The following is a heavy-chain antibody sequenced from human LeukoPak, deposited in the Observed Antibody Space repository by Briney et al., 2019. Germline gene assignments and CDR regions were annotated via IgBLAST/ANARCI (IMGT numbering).Heavy chain of an antibody. Sequence: GSLRLSCAASGFTFSSYWMHWVRQAPGKGLVWVSRINSDGSSTSYADSVKGRFTISRDNAKNTLYLQMNSLRAEDTAVYYCARVPLRYFDWLLFGWYYFDYWGQGTLVTVSS. D-gene: IGHD3-9*01. CDR2: INSDGSST. CDR3: ARVPLRYFDWLLFGWYYFDY. J-gene: IGHJ4*02. V-gene: IGHV3-74*01. CDR1: GFTFSSYW.